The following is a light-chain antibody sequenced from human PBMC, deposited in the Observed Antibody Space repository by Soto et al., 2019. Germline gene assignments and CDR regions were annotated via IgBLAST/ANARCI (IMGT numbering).Light chain of an antibody. CDR1: HSVRNN. Sequence: NVLTQSPATLSLSPGERATLSCRASHSVRNNLAWYQQKPGQPPRLLISDASDRATGIPVRFNGSGSGTDFTLTISSLEPEDFAVYYCQHRSNWPALTFGGGTKVEIK. CDR2: DAS. V-gene: IGKV3-11*01. CDR3: QHRSNWPALT. J-gene: IGKJ4*02.